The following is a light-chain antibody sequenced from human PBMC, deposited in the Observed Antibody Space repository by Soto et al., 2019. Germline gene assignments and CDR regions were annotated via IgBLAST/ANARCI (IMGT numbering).Light chain of an antibody. V-gene: IGKV1-39*01. Sequence: DIQMTQSPSSLSASVGDRFTITCLASQSISSYLNWYQQKPGKAPKLLIYAASSLQSGVPSRFSGSGSGTDFTLTISSLQPEDFATYYCQQSYSTPLTCGQGTRLEIK. CDR1: QSISSY. CDR3: QQSYSTPLT. J-gene: IGKJ5*01. CDR2: AAS.